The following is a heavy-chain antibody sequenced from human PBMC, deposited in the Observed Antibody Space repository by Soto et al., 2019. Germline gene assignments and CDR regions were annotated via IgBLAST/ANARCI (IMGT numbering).Heavy chain of an antibody. CDR1: GYTFTTFW. D-gene: IGHD1-1*01. J-gene: IGHJ5*02. Sequence: GESLKISCTGFGYTFTTFWISWVRQMPGKGLEWMGRIDPGDTYATYSPAFQGHVTISADKATSTAYLQWSSLKASDTAMSYCERIYCPHSNCDSWLDPWGQGTLVTVSS. CDR3: ERIYCPHSNCDSWLDP. CDR2: IDPGDTYA. V-gene: IGHV5-10-1*01.